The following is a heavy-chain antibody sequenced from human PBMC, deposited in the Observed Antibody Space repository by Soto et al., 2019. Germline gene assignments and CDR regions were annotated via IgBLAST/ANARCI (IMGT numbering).Heavy chain of an antibody. CDR2: IYYSGGT. V-gene: IGHV4-61*08. CDR3: VKSGDNYNALDY. D-gene: IGHD1-1*01. Sequence: SETLSLTCTVSGAALSSGGYFYTWVRQPPGKGLEWLGYIYYSGGTNYNPSLKSRVTISLDKSKSQFSLRLISVTAADTAIYYCVKSGDNYNALDYWGQGTPVTVSS. CDR1: GAALSSGGYF. J-gene: IGHJ4*02.